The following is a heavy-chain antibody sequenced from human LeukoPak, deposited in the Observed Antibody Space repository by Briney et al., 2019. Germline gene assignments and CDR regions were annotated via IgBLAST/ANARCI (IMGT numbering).Heavy chain of an antibody. CDR1: GGSFSGYY. CDR2: INHSGST. CDR3: ARGLLGYCSSTSCGGCWFDP. V-gene: IGHV4-34*01. D-gene: IGHD2-2*01. Sequence: SETLSLTCAGYGGSFSGYYWRWIRQPPGKGLEGVGEINHSGSTNYNPSLKSRVTISVDTSKNPFSLKLSSVTAADTAVYYCARGLLGYCSSTSCGGCWFDPWGQGTLVTVSS. J-gene: IGHJ5*02.